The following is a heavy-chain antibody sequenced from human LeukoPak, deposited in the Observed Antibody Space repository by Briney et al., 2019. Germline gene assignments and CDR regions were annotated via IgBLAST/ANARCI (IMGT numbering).Heavy chain of an antibody. CDR1: GFTFDDYA. J-gene: IGHJ4*02. CDR3: AKDIFRVAERGFDY. V-gene: IGHV3-9*01. CDR2: ITWNSNSI. D-gene: IGHD6-19*01. Sequence: GRSLRLSCAASGFTFDDYAMHWVRQAPGKGLEWVSGITWNSNSIGYADSVKGRFTISRDNAKNSLYLQMNSLRVEDTAFYYCAKDIFRVAERGFDYWGQGTLVTVSS.